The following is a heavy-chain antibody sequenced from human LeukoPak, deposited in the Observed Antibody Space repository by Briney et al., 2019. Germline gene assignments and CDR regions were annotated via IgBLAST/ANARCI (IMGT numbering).Heavy chain of an antibody. D-gene: IGHD3-10*01. Sequence: GGSLRLFCAASGLTFSSYSMNWVRQAPGKGLEWVSSISSSSSYIYYADSVKGRFTISRDNAKNSLYLQMHSLRAEDTAVYYCARGSRIITIDNWFDPWGQGTLVTVSS. CDR2: ISSSSSYI. CDR1: GLTFSSYS. J-gene: IGHJ5*02. V-gene: IGHV3-21*01. CDR3: ARGSRIITIDNWFDP.